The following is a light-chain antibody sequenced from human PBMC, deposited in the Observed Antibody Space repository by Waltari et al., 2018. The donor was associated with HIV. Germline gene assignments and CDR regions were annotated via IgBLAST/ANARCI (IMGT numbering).Light chain of an antibody. V-gene: IGLV1-47*01. Sequence: PPSASGTPGQRVPISCSGSRSNIGSNYVYWYQQLPGTAPKLLIYRNNERPSGVPDRFSGSKSGTSASLAISGLRSEDEADYYCAAWDDTLSGPDFGTGTKVTVL. CDR2: RNN. J-gene: IGLJ1*01. CDR3: AAWDDTLSGPD. CDR1: RSNIGSNY.